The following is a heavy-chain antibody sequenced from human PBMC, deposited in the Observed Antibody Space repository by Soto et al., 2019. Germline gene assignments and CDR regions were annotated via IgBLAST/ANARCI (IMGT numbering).Heavy chain of an antibody. CDR3: ARGSRYDSSGYYYPDAFDI. CDR2: IYYSGST. V-gene: IGHV4-39*01. J-gene: IGHJ3*02. D-gene: IGHD3-22*01. CDR1: GGSMSSSNW. Sequence: SETLSLTCAVSGGSMSSSNWWSWIRQPPGKGLEWIGSIYYSGSTYYNPSLKGRVTISVDTSKNQFSLKLSSVTAADTAVYYCARGSRYDSSGYYYPDAFDIWGQGTMVTVS.